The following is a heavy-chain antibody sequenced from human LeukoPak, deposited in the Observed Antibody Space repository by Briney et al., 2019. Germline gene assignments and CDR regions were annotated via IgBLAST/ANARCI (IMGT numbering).Heavy chain of an antibody. CDR1: GFTFSSYA. J-gene: IGHJ4*02. CDR2: ISGSGGST. V-gene: IGHV3-23*01. D-gene: IGHD1-26*01. CDR3: AKATEKWELLVSTGY. Sequence: GGSLRLSRAAPGFTFSSYAMSWVRQAPGKGLEWVSAISGSGGSTYYADSVKGRFTISRDNSKNTLYLQMNSLRAEDTAVYYCAKATEKWELLVSTGYWGQGTLVTVSS.